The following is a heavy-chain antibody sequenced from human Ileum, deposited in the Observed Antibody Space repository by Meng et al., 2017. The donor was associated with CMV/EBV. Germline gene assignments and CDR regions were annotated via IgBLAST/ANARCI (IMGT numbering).Heavy chain of an antibody. D-gene: IGHD3-10*01. CDR1: GGSISPYY. V-gene: IGHV4-4*07. CDR3: ARTPRKYYYGSGSYP. Sequence: LQESGPGLVTPSETLSLTCTVSGGSISPYYWSWIRQPAGKGLEWIGSMYYSGITDYNPSLKSRVTISVDTSKNQFSLKLSSVTAADTAMYYCARTPRKYYYGSGSYPWGQGTLVTVSS. CDR2: MYYSGIT. J-gene: IGHJ5*02.